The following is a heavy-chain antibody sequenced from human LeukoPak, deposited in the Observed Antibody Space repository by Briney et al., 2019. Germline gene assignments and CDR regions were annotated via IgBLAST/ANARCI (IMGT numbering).Heavy chain of an antibody. Sequence: GGSLTLSCAASGFTFSSYSMNWVRQPPGKGLEWVSSISSSSSYIYYADSVKGRFTISRDNGKNTLYLQMNSLRVEDTAVYYCATYRGYPVDYWGQGTLVTVSS. D-gene: IGHD1-1*01. CDR2: ISSSSSYI. CDR1: GFTFSSYS. CDR3: ATYRGYPVDY. V-gene: IGHV3-21*01. J-gene: IGHJ4*02.